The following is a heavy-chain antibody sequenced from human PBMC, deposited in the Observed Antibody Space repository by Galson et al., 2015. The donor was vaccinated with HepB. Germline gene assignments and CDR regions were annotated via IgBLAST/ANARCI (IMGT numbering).Heavy chain of an antibody. J-gene: IGHJ4*02. D-gene: IGHD6-6*01. CDR3: AREGGPSIAARPGYFDY. CDR1: GYTVSSNY. Sequence: SLILSCSASGYTVSSNYVSWVRQAPGQGLEWVSVIYSGGRTNYADSVKDRFTISRDNSKNTLYLQMNSLRAEDTAVYYCAREGGPSIAARPGYFDYWGQGTLVTVSS. V-gene: IGHV3-66*01. CDR2: IYSGGRT.